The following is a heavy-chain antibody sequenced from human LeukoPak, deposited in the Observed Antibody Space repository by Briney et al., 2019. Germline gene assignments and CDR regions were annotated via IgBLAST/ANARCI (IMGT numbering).Heavy chain of an antibody. CDR1: GFTLSSYW. Sequence: GGSLRLSCAASGFTLSSYWMSWVRQAPGKGLEWVANIKQDGSEKYYVDSVKGRFTISRDNAKNSLYLQMNSLRAEDTAVYYCARDLQPVGAPGVGGWAFDIWGQGTMVTVSS. J-gene: IGHJ3*02. V-gene: IGHV3-7*01. D-gene: IGHD1-26*01. CDR2: IKQDGSEK. CDR3: ARDLQPVGAPGVGGWAFDI.